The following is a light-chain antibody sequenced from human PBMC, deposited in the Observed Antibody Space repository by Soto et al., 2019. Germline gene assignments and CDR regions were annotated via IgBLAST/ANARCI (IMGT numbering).Light chain of an antibody. Sequence: EIVLTQSPGTLSLSPGERATLSCRASQSVSSSDLAWYQQKPGQATRLLIYGASSRATGIPDRFSGSGSGTDFTLNISRLEPEDSALYYCQQYGSSPRYTFGQGTKLEIK. CDR1: QSVSSSD. CDR2: GAS. J-gene: IGKJ2*01. V-gene: IGKV3-20*01. CDR3: QQYGSSPRYT.